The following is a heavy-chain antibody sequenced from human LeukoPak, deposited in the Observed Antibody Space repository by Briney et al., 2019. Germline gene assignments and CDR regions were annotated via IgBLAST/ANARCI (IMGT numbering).Heavy chain of an antibody. V-gene: IGHV3-23*01. CDR1: GFIFNNYG. CDR2: ISNDGGGT. D-gene: IGHD3-22*01. CDR3: AKGSSGYFFDL. Sequence: PGGSLRLSCAASGFIFNNYGLVWVRQAPGKGLEWVSAISNDGGGTTYADFVKGRFSVSRDNSKNTLFLQMNSLRAEDTALYYCAKGSSGYFFDLWGQGNPGHRLL. J-gene: IGHJ4*02.